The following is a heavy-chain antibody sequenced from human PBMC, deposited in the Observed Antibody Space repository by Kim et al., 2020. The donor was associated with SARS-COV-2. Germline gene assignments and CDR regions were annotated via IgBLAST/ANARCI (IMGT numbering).Heavy chain of an antibody. D-gene: IGHD3-10*01. J-gene: IGHJ4*02. Sequence: PALKSRVTISVDTSKNQFSLKLSSVTAADTAVYYCARGKELWFGELLGDYWGQGTLVTVSS. CDR3: ARGKELWFGELLGDY. V-gene: IGHV4-34*01.